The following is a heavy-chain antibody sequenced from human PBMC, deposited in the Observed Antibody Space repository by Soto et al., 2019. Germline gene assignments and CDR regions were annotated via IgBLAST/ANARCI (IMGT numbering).Heavy chain of an antibody. V-gene: IGHV1-69*02. Sequence: QVQLVQSGAEVKKPGSSVKVSCKASGGTFSSYTISWVRQAPGQGLEWMGRIIPILGIANYAQKFQGRVTITADKSTSTAYMELSSLRSEDTAVYYCARIVLPGDYLGGNWFDPWGQGTLVTVSS. CDR2: IIPILGIA. J-gene: IGHJ5*02. CDR1: GGTFSSYT. CDR3: ARIVLPGDYLGGNWFDP. D-gene: IGHD4-17*01.